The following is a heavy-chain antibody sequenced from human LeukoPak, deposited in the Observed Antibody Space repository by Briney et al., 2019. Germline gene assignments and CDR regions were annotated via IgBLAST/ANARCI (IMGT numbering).Heavy chain of an antibody. Sequence: PSETLSLTCTVSGGSISSYHWSWIRQPPGKGLEWIGYIYYSGSTNYNPSLKSRVTISVDTSKNQFSLKLSSVTAADTAVYYCARQRDGYNSYFQHWGQGTLVTVSS. D-gene: IGHD5-24*01. V-gene: IGHV4-59*08. CDR2: IYYSGST. CDR1: GGSISSYH. J-gene: IGHJ1*01. CDR3: ARQRDGYNSYFQH.